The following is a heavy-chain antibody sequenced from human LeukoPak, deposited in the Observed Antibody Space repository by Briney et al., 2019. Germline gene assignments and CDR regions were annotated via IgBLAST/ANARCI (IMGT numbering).Heavy chain of an antibody. CDR1: GGSFSGYY. CDR3: ARDPYSSSPDAFDI. D-gene: IGHD6-6*01. J-gene: IGHJ3*02. CDR2: INHSGST. Sequence: PSETLSLTCAVYGGSFSGYYWIWIRQPPGKGLEWIGEINHSGSTNYNPSLKSRVTISVDTSKNQFSLKLSSVTAADTDVYYCARDPYSSSPDAFDIWGQGTMVTVSS. V-gene: IGHV4-34*01.